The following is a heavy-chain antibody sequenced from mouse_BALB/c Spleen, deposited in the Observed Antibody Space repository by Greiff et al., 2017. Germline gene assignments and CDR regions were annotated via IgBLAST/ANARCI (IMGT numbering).Heavy chain of an antibody. V-gene: IGHV5-12-1*01. CDR2: ISSGGGST. D-gene: IGHD2-4*01. CDR1: GFAFSSYD. J-gene: IGHJ4*01. Sequence: DVMLVESGGGLVKPGGSLKLSCAASGFAFSSYDMSWVRQTPEKRLEWVAYISSGGGSTYYPDTVKGRFTISRDNAKNTLYLQMSSLKSEDTAMYYCARHMITFYAMDYWGQGTSVTVSS. CDR3: ARHMITFYAMDY.